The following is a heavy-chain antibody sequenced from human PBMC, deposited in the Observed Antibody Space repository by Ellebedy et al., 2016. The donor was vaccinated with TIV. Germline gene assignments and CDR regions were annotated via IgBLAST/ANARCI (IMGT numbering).Heavy chain of an antibody. J-gene: IGHJ6*02. D-gene: IGHD4-17*01. CDR3: VKGAFPVPTVMAV. Sequence: PGGSLRLSCAASGFTTSGMHWVRQAPGKGLEWVAFIRSDGSTKYYADSAKGRFTISRDDSKNTLYLQMNSLRVDDTAVYYCVKGAFPVPTVMAVWGQGTTVTVSS. V-gene: IGHV3-30*02. CDR2: IRSDGSTK. CDR1: GFTTSG.